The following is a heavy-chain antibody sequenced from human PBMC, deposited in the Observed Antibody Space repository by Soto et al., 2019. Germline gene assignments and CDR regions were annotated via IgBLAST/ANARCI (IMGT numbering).Heavy chain of an antibody. CDR3: ARRLQQVEDFYY. CDR2: IYPGDSDT. J-gene: IGHJ4*02. CDR1: GYSFTDYW. D-gene: IGHD6-13*01. V-gene: IGHV5-51*01. Sequence: PGESLKISCKGSGYSFTDYWIGWVRHMPGKGLEWMGIIYPGDSDTRYNPPFQGQVTISADKSINTAYLQWSSLKASDTAMYDGARRLQQVEDFYYWGKGTLVTVSS.